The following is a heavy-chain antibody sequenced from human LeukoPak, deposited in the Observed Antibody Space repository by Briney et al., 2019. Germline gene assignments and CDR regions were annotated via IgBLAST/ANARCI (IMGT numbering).Heavy chain of an antibody. D-gene: IGHD3-22*01. J-gene: IGHJ4*02. CDR2: IKQDGSEK. CDR1: GFTFSSYW. CDR3: ARDYYSDSSSSYYEGSVVTY. V-gene: IGHV3-7*01. Sequence: GGSLRLSCAASGFTFSSYWMSWVRQAPGKGLEWVANIKQDGSEKYYVDSVKGRFTISRDNAKNSLYLQMNSLRAEDTAVYYCARDYYSDSSSSYYEGSVVTYWGQGTLVTVSS.